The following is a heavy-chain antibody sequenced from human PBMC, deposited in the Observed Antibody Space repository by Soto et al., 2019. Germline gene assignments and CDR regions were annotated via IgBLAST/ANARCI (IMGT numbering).Heavy chain of an antibody. V-gene: IGHV3-23*01. D-gene: IGHD5-12*01. CDR1: GFTFSIYA. CDR3: AKDTVDIVATSDFDY. J-gene: IGHJ4*02. CDR2: ISGSGGST. Sequence: GGSLRLSCAASGFTFSIYAMSWVRQAPGKGLEWVSAISGSGGSTYYADSVKGRFTISRDNSKNTLYLQMNSLRAEDTAVYYCAKDTVDIVATSDFDYWGQGTLVTVSS.